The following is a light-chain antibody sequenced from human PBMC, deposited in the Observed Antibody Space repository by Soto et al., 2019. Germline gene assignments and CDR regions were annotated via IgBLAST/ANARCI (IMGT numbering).Light chain of an antibody. Sequence: EIVMTQSPVTLSVSPGERATLSCRASQCVSSNLAWYQHKPGQAPRLLIYGASTRATGVPARFSGSGSGTEFTLTISSLQSEDFAVYYCQHYNNWPPWTFGQGTKVEIK. V-gene: IGKV3-15*01. CDR2: GAS. CDR1: QCVSSN. CDR3: QHYNNWPPWT. J-gene: IGKJ1*01.